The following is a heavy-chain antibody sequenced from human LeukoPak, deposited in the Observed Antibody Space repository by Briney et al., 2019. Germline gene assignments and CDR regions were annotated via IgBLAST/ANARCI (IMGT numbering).Heavy chain of an antibody. J-gene: IGHJ4*02. CDR1: GFTFTSSA. D-gene: IGHD2-21*02. CDR3: ARERASCYGDCLDH. Sequence: SCKASGFTFTSSAMQWVRQAPGKGLEWVSYITSDGRTIFYAGSVKGRFTISRDNAKNSLYLQMNSLRDEDTALYYCARERASCYGDCLDHWGQGTLVTVSS. V-gene: IGHV3-48*03. CDR2: ITSDGRTI.